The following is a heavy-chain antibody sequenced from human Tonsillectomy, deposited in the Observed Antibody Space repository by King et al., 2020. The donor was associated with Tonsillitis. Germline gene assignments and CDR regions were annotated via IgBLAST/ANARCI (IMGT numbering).Heavy chain of an antibody. CDR3: ARAGGSGWNCYFGL. CDR1: GGFVSSSSYY. J-gene: IGHJ2*01. D-gene: IGHD6-19*01. V-gene: IGHV4-39*01. CDR2: IYYNGNT. Sequence: LQLQESGPGLVKPSETLSLSCTVSGGFVSSSSYYWGWIRQPPGKGLEWIGNIYYNGNTYYSPSLKSRVTISVDTSKNQLSLKLSSVTAADTAVYYCARAGGSGWNCYFGLWGRGGLVTVSS.